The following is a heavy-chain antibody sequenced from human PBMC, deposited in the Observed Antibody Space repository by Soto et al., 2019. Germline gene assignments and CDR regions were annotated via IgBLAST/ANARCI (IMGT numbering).Heavy chain of an antibody. Sequence: QVTLKESGPVLVKPTETLTLTCTVSGFSLSNTRLSVHWIRQPPGGAPEWLAHIFPNDEKFYATSLKSRLSISKDTSKSQVVLSMTNLGPEDTATYYCGRVPQGDRYGYWFFDIWGRGTLVTVSA. V-gene: IGHV2-26*01. CDR3: GRVPQGDRYGYWFFDI. D-gene: IGHD5-18*01. CDR1: GFSLSNTRLS. J-gene: IGHJ2*01. CDR2: IFPNDEK.